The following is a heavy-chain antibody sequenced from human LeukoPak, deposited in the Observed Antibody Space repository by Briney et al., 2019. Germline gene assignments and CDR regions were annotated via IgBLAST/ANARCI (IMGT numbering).Heavy chain of an antibody. CDR2: ISYDGSKK. CDR1: GFTFSNYG. Sequence: GRSLRLSCAASGFTFSNYGRHWVRQGPGKGLEWVAVISYDGSKKYYADSVKGRFTISRDSSKNTVDLQMSSLRAEDTALYYCARDVDTRGHYARFDPWGQGTLVTVSS. CDR3: ARDVDTRGHYARFDP. D-gene: IGHD5-18*01. V-gene: IGHV3-33*05. J-gene: IGHJ5*02.